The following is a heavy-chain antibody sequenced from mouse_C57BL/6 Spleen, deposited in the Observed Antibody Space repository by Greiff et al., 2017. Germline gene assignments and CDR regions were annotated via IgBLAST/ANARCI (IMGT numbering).Heavy chain of an antibody. Sequence: VQLQQPGAELVKPGASVQMSCKASGYTFTSYWITWVKQRPGQGLEWIGDIYPGSGSTNYNEKFKSKATLTVDTSSSTAYMQRSSLTSEDSAVYCCAYYYDVGAMDYWGQGTSVTVSS. V-gene: IGHV1-55*01. J-gene: IGHJ4*01. D-gene: IGHD2-4*01. CDR1: GYTFTSYW. CDR3: AYYYDVGAMDY. CDR2: IYPGSGST.